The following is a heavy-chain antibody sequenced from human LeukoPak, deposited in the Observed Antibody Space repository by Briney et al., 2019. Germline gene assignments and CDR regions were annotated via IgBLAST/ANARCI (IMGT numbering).Heavy chain of an antibody. V-gene: IGHV3-30-3*02. CDR3: AKLSSWYEPTSDY. Sequence: GRSLRLSCAASGFTFSSYAMHWVRQAPGKGLEWVAVISYDGSNKYYADSVKGRFTISRDNSKNTLYLQMNSLRAEDTAVYYCAKLSSWYEPTSDYWGQGTLVTVSS. D-gene: IGHD6-13*01. CDR1: GFTFSSYA. CDR2: ISYDGSNK. J-gene: IGHJ4*02.